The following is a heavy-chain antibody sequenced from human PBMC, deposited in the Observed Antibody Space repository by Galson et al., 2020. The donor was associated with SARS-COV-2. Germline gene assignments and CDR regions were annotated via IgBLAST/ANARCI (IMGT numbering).Heavy chain of an antibody. CDR2: ISWNSGSI. Sequence: GGSLRLSCAASGFTLDNYAMHWVRQAPGKGLEWVSGISWNSGSISYADSVKGRFTISRDNAKNSLYLQMNRLRTEDTALYYCAKDATDCSRTSCYRHYYYGLDVWGQGTTVTVSS. J-gene: IGHJ6*02. V-gene: IGHV3-9*01. CDR3: AKDATDCSRTSCYRHYYYGLDV. D-gene: IGHD2-2*02. CDR1: GFTLDNYA.